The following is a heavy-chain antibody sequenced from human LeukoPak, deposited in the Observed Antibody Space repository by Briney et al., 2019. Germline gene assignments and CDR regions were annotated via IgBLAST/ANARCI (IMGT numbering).Heavy chain of an antibody. CDR1: GHTLTELS. Sequence: ASVKVSCKVSGHTLTELSMHWVRQAPGKGLEWMGGFDPEDGETIYAQKFQGRVTMTEDTSTDTAYMELSSLRSEDTAVYYCATPYSSSWYSGYWGQGTLVTVSS. J-gene: IGHJ4*02. V-gene: IGHV1-24*01. CDR3: ATPYSSSWYSGY. D-gene: IGHD6-13*01. CDR2: FDPEDGET.